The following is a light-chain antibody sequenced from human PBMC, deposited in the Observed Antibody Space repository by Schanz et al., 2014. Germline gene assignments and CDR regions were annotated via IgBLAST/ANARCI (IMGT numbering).Light chain of an antibody. V-gene: IGKV3D-15*01. J-gene: IGKJ1*01. CDR3: QQYNDCPGT. CDR1: QSVSSN. CDR2: GAS. Sequence: EIVVTQSPATLSVSPGERATLSCRAGQSVSSNLAWYQQKPGQAPRLLIYGASTRATGIPDRFSGSGSGTYFTLTISSLQSGDFAVYYCQQYNDCPGTYGQGTKVEIK.